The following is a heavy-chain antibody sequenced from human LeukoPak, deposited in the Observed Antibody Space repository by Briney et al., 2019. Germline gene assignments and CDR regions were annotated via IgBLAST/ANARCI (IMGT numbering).Heavy chain of an antibody. CDR3: AREGGVAATTTTIYPWFDP. V-gene: IGHV1-69*06. CDR1: GGTFSSYA. D-gene: IGHD2-15*01. Sequence: ASVKVSCKASGGTFSSYAISWVRQAPGQGLEWMGGIIPIFGTANYAQKFQGRVTITADKSTSTAYMELSSLRSEDTAVYYCAREGGVAATTTTIYPWFDPWGQGTLVTVSS. CDR2: IIPIFGTA. J-gene: IGHJ5*02.